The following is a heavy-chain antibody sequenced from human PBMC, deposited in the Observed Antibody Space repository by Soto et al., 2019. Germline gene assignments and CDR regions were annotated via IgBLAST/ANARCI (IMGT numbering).Heavy chain of an antibody. Sequence: SETLSLTCTVSGGSISSGSYYWSWIRQHPGKGLEWIGYIYSSGSTYYNPSLKSRVTISVDTSKNQFSLKLTSVTAADAAVYYCARLNGYCVSTGCHGYYGMDVWGQGTTVTVSS. CDR1: GGSISSGSYY. V-gene: IGHV4-31*03. J-gene: IGHJ6*02. D-gene: IGHD2-2*03. CDR2: IYSSGST. CDR3: ARLNGYCVSTGCHGYYGMDV.